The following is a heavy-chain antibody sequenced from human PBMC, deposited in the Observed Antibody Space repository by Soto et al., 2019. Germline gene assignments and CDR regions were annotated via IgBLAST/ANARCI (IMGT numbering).Heavy chain of an antibody. CDR1: GYSFSNYW. CDR3: ARHETCCTSRSCSQGFDF. J-gene: IGHJ4*01. CDR2: IFPGDSET. Sequence: GESLKISCKGAGYSFSNYWIVWLRQVPGKGLEWLGFIFPGDSETTYNPSFEDQVTMSADKSTDTAYLQWTSLKASDTATYYCARHETCCTSRSCSQGFDFWGHGTLVTVSS. V-gene: IGHV5-51*01. D-gene: IGHD2-15*01.